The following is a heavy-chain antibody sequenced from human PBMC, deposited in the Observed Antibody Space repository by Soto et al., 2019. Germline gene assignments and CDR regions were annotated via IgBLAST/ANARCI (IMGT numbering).Heavy chain of an antibody. D-gene: IGHD2-8*02. CDR2: IYHTGIT. J-gene: IGHJ5*02. Sequence: SVTKSLTCVVAGGTIISSDLWSWINKSPGKGLEWIGEIYHTGITNYNPSLKSRVKISVDKSNNQFSLMLHSVTAADTAVYYCATLPPRIVVVVTPIPTWGQGTLVTVSS. V-gene: IGHV4-4*02. CDR1: GGTIISSDL. CDR3: ATLPPRIVVVVTPIPT.